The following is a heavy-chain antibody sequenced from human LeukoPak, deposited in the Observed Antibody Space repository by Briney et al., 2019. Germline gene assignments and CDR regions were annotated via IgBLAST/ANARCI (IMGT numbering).Heavy chain of an antibody. V-gene: IGHV3-7*01. CDR1: GFTFSNYW. CDR2: IKQDGSEK. J-gene: IGHJ4*02. D-gene: IGHD3-3*01. Sequence: GGSLRLSCAASGFTFSNYWMSWVRQAPGKGLEWVANIKQDGSEKYYVDSVKGRFTISRDNAKNSLYLQMNSLRAEDTAVYYCARVEYDFWSGLDPRGAPDYWGQGTLVTVSS. CDR3: ARVEYDFWSGLDPRGAPDY.